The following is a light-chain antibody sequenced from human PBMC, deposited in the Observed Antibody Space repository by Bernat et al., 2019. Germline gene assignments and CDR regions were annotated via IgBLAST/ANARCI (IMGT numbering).Light chain of an antibody. J-gene: IGKJ4*01. V-gene: IGKV3-11*01. Sequence: EILLTQSLATLSLSPGERATLSCRASQSVSSYLAWYQQKPGQPPRLLIYDASNRATGIPARFSGSGSGTDFTLTISSLEPEDFAVYYCQHRRNWPLTFGGGTKVEIK. CDR1: QSVSSY. CDR3: QHRRNWPLT. CDR2: DAS.